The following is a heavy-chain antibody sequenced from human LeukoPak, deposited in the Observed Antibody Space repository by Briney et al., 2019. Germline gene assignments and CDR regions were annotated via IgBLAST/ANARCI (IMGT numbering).Heavy chain of an antibody. CDR3: ARGPTGARDYDSSGYRHTSGGFDY. D-gene: IGHD3-22*01. J-gene: IGHJ4*02. CDR1: GGSFSGYY. CDR2: INHSGST. V-gene: IGHV4-34*01. Sequence: SETLSLTCAVYGGSFSGYYWSWIRQPPGKGLEWIGEINHSGSTNYNPSLKSRVTISVDTSKNQFSLKLSSVTAADTAVYYCARGPTGARDYDSSGYRHTSGGFDYWGQGTLVTVSS.